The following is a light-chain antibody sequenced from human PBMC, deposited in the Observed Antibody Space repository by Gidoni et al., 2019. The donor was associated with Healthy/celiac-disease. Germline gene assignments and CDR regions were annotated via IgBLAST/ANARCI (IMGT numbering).Light chain of an antibody. V-gene: IGLV2-8*01. Sequence: QAARTQPLSASGSPGQSVTISCTGTSSDVGGYNYVSWYQQPPGKAPKLMIYEVSKRPSGVPDRFSGSTSGNQASLTVYGLQAEDEDDYYCSSYAGSNNLVFGDGTKLTVL. CDR1: SSDVGGYNY. J-gene: IGLJ2*01. CDR2: EVS. CDR3: SSYAGSNNLV.